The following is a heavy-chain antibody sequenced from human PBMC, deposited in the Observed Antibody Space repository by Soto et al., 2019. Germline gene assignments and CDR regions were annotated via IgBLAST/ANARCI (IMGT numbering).Heavy chain of an antibody. V-gene: IGHV1-46*01. CDR2: INPNGGST. CDR3: TRSLMEGDY. Sequence: QVQLVQSGAEVKKPGASVKVSCKASGYTFTSSYIHWVRQAPGQGLEWMAIINPNGGSTNYAQKXXXXXXXXXXXXXXXXXXXXXXXXXEXTXVXYCTRSLMEGDYWGQGTLVTVS. J-gene: IGHJ4*02. D-gene: IGHD2-8*01. CDR1: GYTFTSSY.